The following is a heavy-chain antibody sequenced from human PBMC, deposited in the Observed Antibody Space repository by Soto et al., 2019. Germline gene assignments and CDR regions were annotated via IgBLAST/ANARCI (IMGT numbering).Heavy chain of an antibody. CDR1: GGSISSGGYY. D-gene: IGHD6-13*01. Sequence: SETLSLTCTVSGGSISSGGYYWSWIRQHPGKGLEWIGYIYYSGSTYYNPSLKSRVTISVDTSKNQFSLKLSSVTAADTAVYYCARGVREPFYSYYYMDVWDKGTTVTVSS. V-gene: IGHV4-31*03. CDR3: ARGVREPFYSYYYMDV. CDR2: IYYSGST. J-gene: IGHJ6*03.